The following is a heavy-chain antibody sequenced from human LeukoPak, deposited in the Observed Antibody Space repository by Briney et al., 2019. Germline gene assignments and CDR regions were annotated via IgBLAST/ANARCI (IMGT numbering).Heavy chain of an antibody. CDR1: GGSFSGYY. J-gene: IGHJ4*02. V-gene: IGHV4-34*01. D-gene: IGHD3-16*02. CDR3: ARDKDYDYVWGSYRPTTHGYYFDY. Sequence: SETLSLTCAVYGGSFSGYYWGWIRQPPGKGLEWIGEINHSGSTNYNPSLKSRVTISVDTSKNQFSLKLSSVTAADTAVYYCARDKDYDYVWGSYRPTTHGYYFDYWGQGTLVTVSS. CDR2: INHSGST.